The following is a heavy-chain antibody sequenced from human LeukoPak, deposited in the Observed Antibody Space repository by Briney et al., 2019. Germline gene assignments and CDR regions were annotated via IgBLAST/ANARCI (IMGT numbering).Heavy chain of an antibody. V-gene: IGHV3-30*02. D-gene: IGHD6-13*01. CDR3: AEDSLRGSSWDFDY. CDR2: IRYDGSNK. J-gene: IGHJ4*02. CDR1: GFTFSSYG. Sequence: GGSLRLSCAASGFTFSSYGMHWVRQAPGKGLEWVAFIRYDGSNKFYADSVRGRFIISRDNSKNTLDLQMNSLRAEDTAFYYCAEDSLRGSSWDFDYWGQGTLVTVSS.